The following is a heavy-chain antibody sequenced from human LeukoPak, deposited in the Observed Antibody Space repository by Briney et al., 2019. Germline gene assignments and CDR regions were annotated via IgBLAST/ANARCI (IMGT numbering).Heavy chain of an antibody. J-gene: IGHJ6*03. CDR1: GFTFSTYA. CDR2: IGGSDGRT. Sequence: GGFLRLSCAASGFTFSTYAMSWVRQAPGKGLEWVSLIGGSDGRTRYADSVKGRFTISRDNSKSTLYLEMNSLRAEDTAVYYCAKDSSSYDWGYMDVWGKGTTVTISS. CDR3: AKDSSSYDWGYMDV. V-gene: IGHV3-23*01. D-gene: IGHD3-22*01.